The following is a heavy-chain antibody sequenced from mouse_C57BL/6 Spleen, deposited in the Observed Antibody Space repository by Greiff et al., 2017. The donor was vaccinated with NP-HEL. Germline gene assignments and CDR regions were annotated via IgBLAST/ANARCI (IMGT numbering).Heavy chain of an antibody. J-gene: IGHJ3*01. CDR2: IRNKANGYTT. Sequence: EVQRVESGGGLVQPGGSLSLSCAASGFTFTDYYMSWVRQPPGKALEWLGFIRNKANGYTTEYSASVKGRFTISRDNSQSILYLQMNALRAEDSATYYCARYGDYGGGFAYWGQGTLVTVSA. D-gene: IGHD1-1*01. V-gene: IGHV7-3*01. CDR1: GFTFTDYY. CDR3: ARYGDYGGGFAY.